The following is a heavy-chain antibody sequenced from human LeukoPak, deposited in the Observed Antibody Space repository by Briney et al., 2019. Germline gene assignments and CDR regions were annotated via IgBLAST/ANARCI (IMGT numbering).Heavy chain of an antibody. CDR1: GFTVSINY. J-gene: IGHJ4*02. CDR3: AKDLHYLRWSPSGGY. CDR2: IYSGGST. D-gene: IGHD4-23*01. V-gene: IGHV3-53*01. Sequence: PGGSLRLSCAASGFTVSINYMSWVRQAPGKELEWVSLIYSGGSTYYADSVKGRFTISRDNSKNTVYLQMNSLRAEDTAVYYCAKDLHYLRWSPSGGYWGQGTLVTVSS.